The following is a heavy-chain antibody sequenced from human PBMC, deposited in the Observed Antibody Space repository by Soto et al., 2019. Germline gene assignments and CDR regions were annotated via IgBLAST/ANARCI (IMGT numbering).Heavy chain of an antibody. CDR1: GYSFSVYD. Sequence: QVQLVQSGAEVKKPGASVRVSCKASGYSFSVYDINWVRQATGLGPEWMGWMSPKSGDTGYALKFQGRVTMTRDTSISTAYMELSSLRSDDTAVYYCARGVTEGMDVWGQGTTVTVSS. CDR2: MSPKSGDT. V-gene: IGHV1-8*01. CDR3: ARGVTEGMDV. D-gene: IGHD4-4*01. J-gene: IGHJ6*02.